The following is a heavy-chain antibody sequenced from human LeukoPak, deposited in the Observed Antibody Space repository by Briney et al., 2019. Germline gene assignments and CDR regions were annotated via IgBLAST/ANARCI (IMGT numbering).Heavy chain of an antibody. CDR2: INPNSGGT. CDR1: GYTFTGYY. D-gene: IGHD6-13*01. J-gene: IGHJ4*02. V-gene: IGHV1-2*02. CDR3: ARDRSSRWYSQGFDY. Sequence: ASVKVSCKASGYTFTGYYMHWVRQAPGQGLEWMGWINPNSGGTNYAQKFQGRVTMTRDTSISTAYMELSRLRSDDTAVYYCARDRSSRWYSQGFDYWGQGTLVTVSS.